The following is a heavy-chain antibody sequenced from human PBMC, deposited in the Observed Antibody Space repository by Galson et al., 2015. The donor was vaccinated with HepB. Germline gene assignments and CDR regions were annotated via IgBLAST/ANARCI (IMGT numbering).Heavy chain of an antibody. CDR1: RFSFSNYW. CDR2: IIGDGSST. CDR3: ARGAPYTGSPRGYLPFDY. J-gene: IGHJ4*02. D-gene: IGHD1-26*01. Sequence: SLRLSCAASRFSFSNYWMHWVRQAPGKGLVWVSRIIGDGSSTTYADSVKGRFTISRDNAKNTLYLQMNSLRPEDTAVYYCARGAPYTGSPRGYLPFDYWGQGALVTVSS. V-gene: IGHV3-74*01.